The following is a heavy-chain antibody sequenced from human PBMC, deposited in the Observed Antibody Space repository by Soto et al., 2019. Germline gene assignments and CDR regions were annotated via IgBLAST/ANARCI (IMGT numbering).Heavy chain of an antibody. V-gene: IGHV3-48*01. D-gene: IGHD2-2*01. J-gene: IGHJ5*02. CDR2: ISSSSSTI. CDR1: GFTFSSYS. CDR3: ARAPVPPVISGFDP. Sequence: TGGSLRLSCAASGFTFSSYSMNWVRQAPGKGLEWVSYISSSSSTIYYADSVKGRFTISRDNAKNSLYLQMNSLRAEDTAVYYCARAPVPPVISGFDPWGKEPLFT.